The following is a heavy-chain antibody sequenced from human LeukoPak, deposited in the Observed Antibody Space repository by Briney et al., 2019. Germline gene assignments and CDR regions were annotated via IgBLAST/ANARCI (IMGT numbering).Heavy chain of an antibody. CDR1: GYSISSGYY. V-gene: IGHV4-38-2*02. CDR2: IYHSGST. J-gene: IGHJ6*02. CDR3: ARDLRYYDSSGDYYYGMDV. D-gene: IGHD3-22*01. Sequence: SETLSLTCTVSGYSISSGYYWGWIRQPPGKGLEWIGSIYHSGSTYYNPSLKSRVTISVDTSKNQFSLKLSSVTAADTAVYYCARDLRYYDSSGDYYYGMDVWGQGTTVTVSS.